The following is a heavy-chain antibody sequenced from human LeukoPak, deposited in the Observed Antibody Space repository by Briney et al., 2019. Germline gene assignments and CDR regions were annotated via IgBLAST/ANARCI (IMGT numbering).Heavy chain of an antibody. D-gene: IGHD5-24*01. J-gene: IGHJ3*02. CDR3: TRSPRDGYHDAFDI. V-gene: IGHV5-51*01. Sequence: GESLKISCKGSGYTFTTYWVAWVRQMPGEGLEWMGIIYPGDSETRYSPSFQGQVTISADKSITTAYLQWGRLKASDTAMYYCTRSPRDGYHDAFDIWGQGTMVTVFS. CDR2: IYPGDSET. CDR1: GYTFTTYW.